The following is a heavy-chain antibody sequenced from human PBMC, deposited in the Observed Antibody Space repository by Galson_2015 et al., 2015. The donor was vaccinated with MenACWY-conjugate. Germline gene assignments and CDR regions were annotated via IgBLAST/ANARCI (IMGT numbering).Heavy chain of an antibody. V-gene: IGHV4-39*01. CDR2: IHDSGST. CDR1: AGSISSRTYY. J-gene: IGHJ3*02. D-gene: IGHD3-10*01. CDR3: ARQGPSGRAFDI. Sequence: ETLSLTCNVSAGSISSRTYYWGWIRQSPGKGLEWIGTIHDSGSTYYNPSLKSRVTISVDTSRNQFSLKLSSVTAADTAVYYCARQGPSGRAFDIWGQGTMVTVSS.